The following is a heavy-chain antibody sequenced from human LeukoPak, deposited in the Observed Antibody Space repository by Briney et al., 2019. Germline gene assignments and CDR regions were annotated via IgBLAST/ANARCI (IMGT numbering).Heavy chain of an antibody. CDR1: GFTFSSYA. CDR3: ARDPSRPYSSSWLDY. V-gene: IGHV3-23*01. Sequence: GGSLRLSCAASGFTFSSYAMSWVRQAPGKGLEWVSATSGSGGSAYYADSVKGRFTISRDNSKNTLYLQMNSLRAEDTAVYYCARDPSRPYSSSWLDYWGQGTLVTVSS. D-gene: IGHD6-13*01. J-gene: IGHJ4*02. CDR2: TSGSGGSA.